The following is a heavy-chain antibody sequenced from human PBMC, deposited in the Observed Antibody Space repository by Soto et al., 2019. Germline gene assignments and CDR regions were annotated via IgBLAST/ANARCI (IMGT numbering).Heavy chain of an antibody. Sequence: ESGGGLVQPGRSPRLSCAASGFTFDAYPMHWVRQAPGKGLEWVAGLAWDGGSIEYVDSVEGRFTISRDNAKNSLYLQMSSLRDEDTALYYCVRDDAFDLWGQGTQVTVSS. CDR3: VRDDAFDL. CDR2: LAWDGGSI. J-gene: IGHJ3*01. CDR1: GFTFDAYP. V-gene: IGHV3-9*01.